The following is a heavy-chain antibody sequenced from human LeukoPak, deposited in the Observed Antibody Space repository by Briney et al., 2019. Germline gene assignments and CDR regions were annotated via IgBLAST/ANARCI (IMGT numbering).Heavy chain of an antibody. Sequence: GASVKVSCKASGYTFTGYYMHWVRQAPGQGLEWMGWINPNSGGTNYAQKFQGWVTMTRDTSISTAYMELSRLRSDDTAVYYCAREGLEVQGLFDIWGQGTMVTVSS. CDR1: GYTFTGYY. V-gene: IGHV1-2*04. D-gene: IGHD1-1*01. CDR3: AREGLEVQGLFDI. CDR2: INPNSGGT. J-gene: IGHJ3*02.